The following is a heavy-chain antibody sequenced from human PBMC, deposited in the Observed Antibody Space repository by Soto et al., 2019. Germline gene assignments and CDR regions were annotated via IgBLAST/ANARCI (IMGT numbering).Heavy chain of an antibody. CDR1: GFTFSSYA. V-gene: IGHV3-23*01. CDR3: AKAAGELARGEDWVDP. Sequence: EVQLLESGGGLVQPGGSLRLSCAAPGFTFSSYAMSWVRQAPGKGLEWVSAISGSGGSTYYADSVKGRFTISRDNSKNTLYLQMNSLRAEDTAVYYCAKAAGELARGEDWVDPWGQGTLVTVSS. D-gene: IGHD1-26*01. CDR2: ISGSGGST. J-gene: IGHJ5*02.